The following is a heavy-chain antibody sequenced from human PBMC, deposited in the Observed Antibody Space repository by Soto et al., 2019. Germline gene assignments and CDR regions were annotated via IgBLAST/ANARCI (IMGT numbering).Heavy chain of an antibody. Sequence: QVQLVQSGAEVKKPGSSVKVSCKASGGTFSSYAISWVRQAPGQGLEWMGGIIPIFGTANYAQKLQGRVTITADESTSTAYMELSSLRSEDTAVYYCARGGIVVVPAAIGLRWFDPWGQGTLVTVSS. CDR2: IIPIFGTA. CDR1: GGTFSSYA. CDR3: ARGGIVVVPAAIGLRWFDP. D-gene: IGHD2-2*02. V-gene: IGHV1-69*01. J-gene: IGHJ5*02.